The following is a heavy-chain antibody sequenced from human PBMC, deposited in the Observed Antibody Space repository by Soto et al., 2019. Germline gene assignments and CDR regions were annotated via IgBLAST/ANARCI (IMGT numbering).Heavy chain of an antibody. CDR2: IYSGGST. CDR3: VRISYYYDSSGFPFDY. CDR1: GFTVSSNY. Sequence: EVQLVESGGGLVQPGGSLRLSCAASGFTVSSNYMSWVRQAPGKGLEWVSVIYSGGSTYYADSVKGRFTISRDNSKNRLYVQRNSLRAVDTAVYYCVRISYYYDSSGFPFDYRAREPWSPSPQ. J-gene: IGHJ4*02. D-gene: IGHD3-22*01. V-gene: IGHV3-66*01.